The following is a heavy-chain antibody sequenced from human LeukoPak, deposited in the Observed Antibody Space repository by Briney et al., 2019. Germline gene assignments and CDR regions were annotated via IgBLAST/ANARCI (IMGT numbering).Heavy chain of an antibody. Sequence: GGSLRLSCAASGFTFSSYWMTWVRQAPGKGLEWVANINRDGSEKYYVDSVKGRMTISRDNAKNALYLQMNSLRAEDTAVFYCARMYGDYLGYWGQGTLVTVFS. CDR3: ARMYGDYLGY. D-gene: IGHD4-17*01. CDR1: GFTFSSYW. V-gene: IGHV3-7*01. CDR2: INRDGSEK. J-gene: IGHJ4*02.